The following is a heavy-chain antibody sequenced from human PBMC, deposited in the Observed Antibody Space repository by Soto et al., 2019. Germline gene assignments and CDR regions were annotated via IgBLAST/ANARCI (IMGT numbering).Heavy chain of an antibody. CDR2: IVVGSGNT. D-gene: IGHD2-2*01. CDR3: AARTERTYYYGMDV. CDR1: GFTFTSSS. J-gene: IGHJ6*02. V-gene: IGHV1-58*01. Sequence: GASVKVSCKASGFTFTSSSVQWVLQARGQRLEWIGWIVVGSGNTNYAQKFQERVTITRDMSTSTAYMELSSLRSEDTAVYYCAARTERTYYYGMDVWGQGTTVTVSS.